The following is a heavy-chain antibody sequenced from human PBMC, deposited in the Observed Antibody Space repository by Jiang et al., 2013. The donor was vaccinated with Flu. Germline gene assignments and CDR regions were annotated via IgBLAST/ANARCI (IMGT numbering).Heavy chain of an antibody. J-gene: IGHJ2*01. D-gene: IGHD4-17*01. CDR3: AREPLTTEEFWYFDL. CDR1: GYTFTGYY. Sequence: VQLVESGAEVKKPGASVKVSCKASGYTFTGYYMHWVRQAPGQGLEWMGRINPNSGGTNYAQKFQGRVTMTRDTSISTAYMELSRLRSDDTAVYYCAREPLTTEEFWYFDLWGRGTLVTVSS. CDR2: INPNSGGT. V-gene: IGHV1-2*06.